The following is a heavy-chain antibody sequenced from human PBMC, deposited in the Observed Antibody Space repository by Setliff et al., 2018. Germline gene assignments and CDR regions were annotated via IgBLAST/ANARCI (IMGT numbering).Heavy chain of an antibody. CDR3: ARDDPNHYDVSGYSVGYFDY. CDR2: IYHDGND. J-gene: IGHJ4*02. V-gene: IGHV4-4*02. CDR1: GASINSLSW. D-gene: IGHD3-22*01. Sequence: NPSETLSLTCTVSGASINSLSWWSWVRQPPGKGLEWIGEIYHDGNDKYTPSVHYSPSLKSRATLSLDTSRNQFSLRLQSVTAADTAVYFCARDDPNHYDVSGYSVGYFDYWGLGTPVTVSS.